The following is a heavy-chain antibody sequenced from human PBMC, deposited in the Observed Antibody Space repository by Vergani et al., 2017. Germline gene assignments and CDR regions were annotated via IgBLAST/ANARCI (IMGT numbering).Heavy chain of an antibody. D-gene: IGHD1-26*01. CDR2: INPSGGST. CDR3: AREGVGASFDYGMDV. Sequence: QVQLVQSGAEVKKPGASLKVSCKASGYTFTSYYMHWVRQAPGQGLEWMGIINPSGGSTSYAQKFQGRVTMTWDTSTSTVYMELSSLRSEDTAVYYCAREGVGASFDYGMDVWGQGTTVTVSS. V-gene: IGHV1-46*01. CDR1: GYTFTSYY. J-gene: IGHJ6*02.